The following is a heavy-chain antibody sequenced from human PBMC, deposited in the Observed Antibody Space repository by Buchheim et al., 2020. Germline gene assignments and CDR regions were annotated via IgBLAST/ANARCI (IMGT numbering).Heavy chain of an antibody. CDR1: CDSISSTFYY. Sequence: QLQLQESGPGLVTPSETLSLTCTVFCDSISSTFYYLGWLRQPPGKGLEWIGNFYYSGSTYYTPSLRGRLTISVDTSKNQFSLRLTSVTAADTAVYYGARQLSVTGTRSQFDYWGQGTL. D-gene: IGHD2-21*02. V-gene: IGHV4-39*01. CDR2: FYYSGST. CDR3: ARQLSVTGTRSQFDY. J-gene: IGHJ4*02.